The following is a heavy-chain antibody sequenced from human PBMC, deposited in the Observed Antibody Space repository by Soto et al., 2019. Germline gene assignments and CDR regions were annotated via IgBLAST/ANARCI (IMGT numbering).Heavy chain of an antibody. CDR1: GGSFTGYY. D-gene: IGHD6-13*01. CDR2: ISHSGTT. J-gene: IGHJ4*02. V-gene: IGHV4-34*01. Sequence: PSETLSLTCAVNGGSFTGYYGAWILQSPEKGLEWIGEISHSGTTKYNPSLKSRVTISVDTSKNQFSLKLSSVTAADTGMYYCARNGGNTWYYFDSWGQGTVVTVSS. CDR3: ARNGGNTWYYFDS.